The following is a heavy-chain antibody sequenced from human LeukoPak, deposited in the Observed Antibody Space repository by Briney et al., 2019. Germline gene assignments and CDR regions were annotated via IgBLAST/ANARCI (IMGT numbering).Heavy chain of an antibody. CDR3: ARVPSLLIDYYYYMDV. V-gene: IGHV1-69*05. J-gene: IGHJ6*03. D-gene: IGHD2/OR15-2a*01. Sequence: GSSVKVPCKASGGTFSSYAISWVRQAPGQGLEWMGGIIPIFGTANYAQKFQGRVTITTDDSTSTAYMELSSLRSEDTAVYYCARVPSLLIDYYYYMDVWGKGTTVTVSS. CDR2: IIPIFGTA. CDR1: GGTFSSYA.